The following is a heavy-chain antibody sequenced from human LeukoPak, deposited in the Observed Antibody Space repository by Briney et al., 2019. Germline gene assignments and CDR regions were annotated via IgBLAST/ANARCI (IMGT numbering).Heavy chain of an antibody. Sequence: ASVKVSCKASGYTFTSNYIHWVRQAPGQGLEWMGMVYPRDGSTSYAQKFQGRVTVTRDTSTSTVHMELSGLRSEDTAVYYCARDQEGFDYWGQGTPVTVSS. CDR1: GYTFTSNY. V-gene: IGHV1-46*01. J-gene: IGHJ4*02. CDR3: ARDQEGFDY. CDR2: VYPRDGST.